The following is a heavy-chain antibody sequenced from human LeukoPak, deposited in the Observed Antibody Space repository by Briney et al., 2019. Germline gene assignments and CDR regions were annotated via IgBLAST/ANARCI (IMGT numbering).Heavy chain of an antibody. CDR2: LRGNGDT. D-gene: IGHD1-1*01. J-gene: IGHJ4*02. CDR1: GFTFSTYA. CDR3: AKASWVSNVDAVL. V-gene: IGHV3-23*01. Sequence: GGSLTLSRVASGFTFSTYAMSWVREAPARGLEWVSSLRGNGDTFYAESVKGRFTLSRDESRNMVFLHLNKLRVEDTAIYYCAKASWVSNVDAVLWGQGTVVTVSS.